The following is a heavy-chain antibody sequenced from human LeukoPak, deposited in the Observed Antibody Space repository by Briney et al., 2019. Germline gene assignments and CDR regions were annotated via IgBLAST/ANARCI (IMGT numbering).Heavy chain of an antibody. CDR1: GYTFTGYY. V-gene: IGHV1-2*02. Sequence: ASVKVSCKASGYTFTGYYMHWVRQAPGQGLEWMGWINPNSGGTNYAQKFQGRVTMTRDTSISTAYMELSRLRSDDTAVYYCARVLIAAAGTPPYYYYYYYMDVWGKGTTVTVSS. CDR3: ARVLIAAAGTPPYYYYYYYMDV. J-gene: IGHJ6*03. CDR2: INPNSGGT. D-gene: IGHD6-13*01.